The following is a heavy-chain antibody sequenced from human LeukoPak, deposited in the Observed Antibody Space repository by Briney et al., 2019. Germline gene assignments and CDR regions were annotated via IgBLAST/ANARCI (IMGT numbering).Heavy chain of an antibody. CDR1: GFTFSSDN. CDR3: ARERQLERLAFGKEGSAFDY. D-gene: IGHD1-1*01. CDR2: ITSSSTYI. V-gene: IGHV3-21*01. J-gene: IGHJ4*02. Sequence: GGSLRLSCAASGFTFSSDNISAGRHAPGKGLEWVSSITSSSTYIYYADSVKGRFTISRDNARNSLYLQMNSLRVEDTAVYYCARERQLERLAFGKEGSAFDYWGQGTLVTVSS.